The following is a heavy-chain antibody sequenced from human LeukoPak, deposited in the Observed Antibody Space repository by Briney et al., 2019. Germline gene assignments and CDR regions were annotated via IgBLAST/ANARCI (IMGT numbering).Heavy chain of an antibody. CDR1: GGSISSGRYY. D-gene: IGHD2-15*01. J-gene: IGHJ3*01. CDR3: ARVVVVAAASGFDV. Sequence: SETLSLTCTVSGGSISSGRYYWGWIRQPPGKGLEWIATIYYTGRTYYSPSLKSRVTISVDSSKNKFSLKLSSVTAADTALYYCARVVVVAAASGFDVWGQGTMVTVSS. CDR2: IYYTGRT. V-gene: IGHV4-39*01.